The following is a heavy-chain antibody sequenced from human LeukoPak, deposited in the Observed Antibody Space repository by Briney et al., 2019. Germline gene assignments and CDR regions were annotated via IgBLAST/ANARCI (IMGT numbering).Heavy chain of an antibody. J-gene: IGHJ4*02. CDR2: INSDGSNT. V-gene: IGHV3-74*01. Sequence: GGSLRLSCAASGFALSTYWMHWVRQAPGKGLVWVSLINSDGSNTLYADSVKGRFTISRDTAKNTLYLEMNRLRADDTAVYYCARAGSGRSYDCWGQGTLVSVSS. CDR1: GFALSTYW. CDR3: ARAGSGRSYDC. D-gene: IGHD3-10*01.